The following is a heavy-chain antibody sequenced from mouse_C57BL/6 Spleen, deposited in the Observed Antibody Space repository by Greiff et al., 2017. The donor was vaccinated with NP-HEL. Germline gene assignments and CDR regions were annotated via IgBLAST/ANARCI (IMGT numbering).Heavy chain of an antibody. CDR1: GYTFTSYW. CDR3: AREGANWGVPFDY. J-gene: IGHJ2*01. CDR2: IDPSDSYT. V-gene: IGHV1-59*01. Sequence: VQLQQSGAELVRPGTSVKLSCKASGYTFTSYWMHWVKQRPGQGLEWIGVIDPSDSYTNYNQKFKGKATLTVDTSSSTAYMQLSSLTSEDSAVYYCAREGANWGVPFDYWGQGTTLTVSS. D-gene: IGHD4-1*01.